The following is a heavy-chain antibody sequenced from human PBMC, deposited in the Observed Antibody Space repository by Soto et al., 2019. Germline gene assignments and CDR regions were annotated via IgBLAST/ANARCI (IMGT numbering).Heavy chain of an antibody. Sequence: QVQLQQWGAGLLKPSETLSLTCAVYGGSFSGHYWCWIRQPPGKGLEWIGEINHSGSTNQNPSLKSRLSISVDTSKNQFSLKLTSVTAADTAVYYCARGISIVGAPDKYCFDSWGQGTLVTVSS. CDR3: ARGISIVGAPDKYCFDS. J-gene: IGHJ4*02. D-gene: IGHD6-19*01. V-gene: IGHV4-34*01. CDR2: INHSGST. CDR1: GGSFSGHY.